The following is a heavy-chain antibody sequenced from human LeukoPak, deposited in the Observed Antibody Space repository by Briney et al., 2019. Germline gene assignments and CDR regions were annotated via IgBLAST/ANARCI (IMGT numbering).Heavy chain of an antibody. V-gene: IGHV3-7*01. J-gene: IGHJ5*02. D-gene: IGHD3-10*01. CDR2: IKQDGSEK. CDR3: ARGPLLWSRSQNWFDP. Sequence: GGSLRLSCAASGFTFSNYWMNWVRQAPGKGLEWVANIKQDGSEKYYVDSMKGRFTVSRDNAKNSLYLQMNSLRAEDTAVYYCARGPLLWSRSQNWFDPWGQGTLVTVSS. CDR1: GFTFSNYW.